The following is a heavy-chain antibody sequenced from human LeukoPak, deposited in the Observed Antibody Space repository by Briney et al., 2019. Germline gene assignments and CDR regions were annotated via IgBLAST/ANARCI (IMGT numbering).Heavy chain of an antibody. CDR2: IYHSGST. Sequence: SETLSLTCAVSGGSISSSNWWSWVRQPPGKGLEWIGEIYHSGSTNYNPSLKSRVTISVDKSKNQFSLKLSSVTAADTAVYYCARGYYDSSGYYGYYYYNGMDVWGQGTTVTVSS. CDR1: GGSISSSNW. D-gene: IGHD3-22*01. CDR3: ARGYYDSSGYYGYYYYNGMDV. J-gene: IGHJ6*02. V-gene: IGHV4-4*02.